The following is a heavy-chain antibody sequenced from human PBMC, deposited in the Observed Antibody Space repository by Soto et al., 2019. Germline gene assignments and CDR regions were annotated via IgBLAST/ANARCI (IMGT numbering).Heavy chain of an antibody. CDR2: ISWNSGTI. J-gene: IGHJ6*02. CDR1: GFTFGDYA. V-gene: IGHV3-9*01. CDR3: AKDLQYVDYVPLRFYGMDV. Sequence: HPGGSLRLSCAASGFTFGDYAMHWVRQAPGKGLEWVSGISWNSGTIGYADSVKGRFTISRDNAKNSLYLQMNSLRAEDTALYYCAKDLQYVDYVPLRFYGMDVWGQGTTVTVSS. D-gene: IGHD4-17*01.